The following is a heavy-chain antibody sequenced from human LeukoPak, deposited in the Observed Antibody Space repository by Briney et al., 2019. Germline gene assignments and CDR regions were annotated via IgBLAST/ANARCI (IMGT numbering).Heavy chain of an antibody. CDR2: ISYDGSNK. Sequence: PGGSLRLSCAASGFTFSSYAMHWVRQAPGKGLEWVAVISYDGSNKYYADSVKGRFTISRDNSKNTLYLQMNSLRAEDTAVYYCARGNGEPDYFDYWGQGTLVTVSS. J-gene: IGHJ4*02. CDR1: GFTFSSYA. D-gene: IGHD3-10*01. CDR3: ARGNGEPDYFDY. V-gene: IGHV3-30*04.